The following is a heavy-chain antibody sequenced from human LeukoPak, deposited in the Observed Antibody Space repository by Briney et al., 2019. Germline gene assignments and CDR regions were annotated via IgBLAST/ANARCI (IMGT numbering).Heavy chain of an antibody. CDR2: ISGSGGST. V-gene: IGHV3-23*01. CDR1: GFTFSSYA. J-gene: IGHJ4*02. CDR3: AKGYYYDSSGYVSMPAD. D-gene: IGHD3-22*01. Sequence: GGSLRLSCAASGFTFSSYAMSWVRQSPGKGLEWVSAISGSGGSTYYADSVKGRFTISRDNSKNTLYLQMNSLRAEDTAVYYCAKGYYYDSSGYVSMPADWGQGTLVTVSS.